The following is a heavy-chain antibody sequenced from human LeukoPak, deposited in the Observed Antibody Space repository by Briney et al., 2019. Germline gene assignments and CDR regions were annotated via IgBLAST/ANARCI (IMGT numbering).Heavy chain of an antibody. CDR2: ISSSSSTI. CDR1: GFTFSSYS. D-gene: IGHD3-10*01. Sequence: GGSLRLSCAASGFTFSSYSMNWVRQAPGKWMEWVSYISSSSSTIFYADSVKGRFTISRDNANNSLYLQMNSLRDEDTAVYYCARGIYGSGTYYPYNYWGQGTLVTVSS. CDR3: ARGIYGSGTYYPYNY. V-gene: IGHV3-48*02. J-gene: IGHJ4*02.